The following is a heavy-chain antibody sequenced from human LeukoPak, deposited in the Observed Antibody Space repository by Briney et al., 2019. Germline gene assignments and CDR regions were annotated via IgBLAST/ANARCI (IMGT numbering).Heavy chain of an antibody. V-gene: IGHV3-23*01. CDR2: ISASGGST. J-gene: IGHJ3*02. CDR3: AKVSGIWFGRNQDTFDI. CDR1: GFTFSSYA. Sequence: GGSLRLSCAASGFTFSSYAMSWVRQAPGKGLEWVSSISASGGSTYYADSVKGRFTISRDNSKNTVYLQMNSLRAEDTAVYYCAKVSGIWFGRNQDTFDIWGQGTMVTVSS. D-gene: IGHD3-10*01.